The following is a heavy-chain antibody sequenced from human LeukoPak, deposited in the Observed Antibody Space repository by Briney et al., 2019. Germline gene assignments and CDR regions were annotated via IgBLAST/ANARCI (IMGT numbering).Heavy chain of an antibody. D-gene: IGHD3-3*01. J-gene: IGHJ3*02. Sequence: ASVKVSRKASGGTFSSYAISWVRQAPGQGLEWMGGIIPIFGTANYAQKFQGRVTITADESTSTAYMELSSLRSEDTAVYYCARGLPLTIFGGDAFDIWGQGTMVTVSS. CDR3: ARGLPLTIFGGDAFDI. CDR1: GGTFSSYA. CDR2: IIPIFGTA. V-gene: IGHV1-69*13.